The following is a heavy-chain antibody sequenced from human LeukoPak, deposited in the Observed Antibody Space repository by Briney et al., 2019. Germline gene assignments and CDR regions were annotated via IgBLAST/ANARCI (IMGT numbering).Heavy chain of an antibody. CDR2: INYRGSP. V-gene: IGHV4-31*03. D-gene: IGHD2-2*01. J-gene: IGHJ6*02. CDR1: GGSISSGGYY. CDR3: ARDVPKKAPYGVDV. Sequence: SETLSLTCTVSGGSISSGGYYWSWIRQHPGKGLEWIGYINYRGSPDYNPSLKSRLTISLDTSKNQFSLKLTSVTAADTAVYYCARDVPKKAPYGVDVWGQGTTVTVSS.